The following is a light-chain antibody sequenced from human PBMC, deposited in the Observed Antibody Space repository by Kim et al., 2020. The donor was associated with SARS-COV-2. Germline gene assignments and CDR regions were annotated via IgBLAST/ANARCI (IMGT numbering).Light chain of an antibody. Sequence: SYELTQPLSVSVALGQTARISCGGNNIGGNSVQWYQQKPGQAPVLVTYRDNNRPSGIPERFSGSNLGNTATLTISRAQAGDEADYYCQVWDSTVVFGGGTQLTVL. V-gene: IGLV3-9*01. CDR3: QVWDSTVV. CDR1: NIGGNS. J-gene: IGLJ2*01. CDR2: RDN.